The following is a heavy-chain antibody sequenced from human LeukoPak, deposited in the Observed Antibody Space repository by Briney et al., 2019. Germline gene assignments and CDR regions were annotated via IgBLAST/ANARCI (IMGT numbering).Heavy chain of an antibody. V-gene: IGHV4-34*01. Sequence: PSETLSLTCAVYGGSFSGYYWSWIRQPPGKGLEWIGEISHSGSTNYNPSLKSRVTISVDTSKKQFSLKLSSVTAADTAVYYCARGISGGYSYARKYYYYYYMDVWGKGTTVTVSS. D-gene: IGHD5-18*01. CDR2: ISHSGST. J-gene: IGHJ6*03. CDR1: GGSFSGYY. CDR3: ARGISGGYSYARKYYYYYYMDV.